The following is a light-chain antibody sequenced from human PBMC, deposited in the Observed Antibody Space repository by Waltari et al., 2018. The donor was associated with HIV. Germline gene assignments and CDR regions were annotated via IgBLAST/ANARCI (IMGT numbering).Light chain of an antibody. J-gene: IGLJ1*01. CDR1: SSDVGGYNYVSWNY. Sequence: QSALTQPRSVSGSPGQSVTISCTGSSSDVGGYNYVSWNYVSWYQQHPGKAPKFILSDVSKRPSGVPARFSGYKSDNAAALTISGLQVEDEADYYCCSYAGSSSFRVFGTGTKVSVL. CDR3: CSYAGSSSFRV. V-gene: IGLV2-11*01. CDR2: DVS.